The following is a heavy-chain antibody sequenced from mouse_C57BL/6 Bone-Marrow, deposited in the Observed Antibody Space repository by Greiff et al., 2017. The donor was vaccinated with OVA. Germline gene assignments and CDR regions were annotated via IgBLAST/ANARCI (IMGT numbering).Heavy chain of an antibody. CDR3: TRGYSNYYAMDN. CDR1: GYTFTDYE. Sequence: QVQLQQSGAELVRPGASVTLSCKASGYTFTDYEMHWVKQTPVPGLEWIGAIDPEPGGTAYNQKFKGKAILTADKSSSTAYMELRSLTSEDSAVYYCTRGYSNYYAMDNWGQGTSVTVSS. D-gene: IGHD2-5*01. CDR2: IDPEPGGT. V-gene: IGHV1-15*01. J-gene: IGHJ4*01.